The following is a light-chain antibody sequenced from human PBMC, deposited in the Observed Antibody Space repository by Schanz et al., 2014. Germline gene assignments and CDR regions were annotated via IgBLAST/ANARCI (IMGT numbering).Light chain of an antibody. Sequence: ETVLTQSPATLSLSPGERATLSCRASQSVSSNLAWYQQKPGQAPKLLIYGASSRATGIPDRFSGSGSGTDFTLTISRLEPEDFAVYYCQQYGSSVSYTFGQGTKLEIK. CDR3: QQYGSSVSYT. CDR2: GAS. V-gene: IGKV3-20*01. CDR1: QSVSSN. J-gene: IGKJ2*01.